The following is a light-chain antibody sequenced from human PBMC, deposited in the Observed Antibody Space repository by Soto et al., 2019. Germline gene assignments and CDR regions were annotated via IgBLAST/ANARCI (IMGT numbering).Light chain of an antibody. V-gene: IGKV3-20*01. CDR2: SVS. CDR3: QDFDSPQWT. J-gene: IGKJ1*01. Sequence: VLTQSPDTLSLSPGDRATLSCRANQRASRQYLSWYQQRPGQPPRLLIYSVSMRADGVPDRFSGSGSGSEFTLTINSLESGDFAVYYCQDFDSPQWTFGQGTKIE. CDR1: QRASRQY.